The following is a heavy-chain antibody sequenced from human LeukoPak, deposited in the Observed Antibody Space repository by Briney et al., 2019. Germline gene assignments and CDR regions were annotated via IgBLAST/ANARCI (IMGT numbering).Heavy chain of an antibody. CDR2: ISYDGSNK. V-gene: IGHV3-30*18. D-gene: IGHD2-15*01. Sequence: GGSLRLSCAASGFTFSSYGMPWVRQAPGKGLEWVAVISYDGSNKYYADSVKGRFTISRDNSKNTLYLQMNSLRAEDTAVYYCAKDPSWYFDYWGQGTLVTVSS. CDR1: GFTFSSYG. J-gene: IGHJ4*02. CDR3: AKDPSWYFDY.